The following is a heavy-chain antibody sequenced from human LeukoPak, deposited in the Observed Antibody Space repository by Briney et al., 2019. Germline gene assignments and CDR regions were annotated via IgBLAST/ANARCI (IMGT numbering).Heavy chain of an antibody. D-gene: IGHD3-3*01. CDR2: IYTSGST. V-gene: IGHV4-4*07. Sequence: SETLSLTCTVSGGSISSYYWSWIRQPAGKGLEWIGRIYTSGSTNYNPSLKSRVTMSVDTSKNQFSLKLSPVTAADTAVYYCARGYDFWSGYPYYFDYWGQGTLVTVSS. J-gene: IGHJ4*02. CDR3: ARGYDFWSGYPYYFDY. CDR1: GGSISSYY.